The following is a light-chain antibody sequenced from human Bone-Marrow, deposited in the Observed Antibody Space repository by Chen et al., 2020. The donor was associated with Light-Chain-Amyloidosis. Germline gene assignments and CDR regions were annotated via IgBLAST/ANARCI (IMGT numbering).Light chain of an antibody. CDR2: DVT. CDR1: SSDVGGDNH. J-gene: IGLJ1*01. V-gene: IGLV2-14*01. CDR3: SSNTMRNTLV. Sequence: QPALTQPASVSGSPGQSITISCTGTSSDVGGDNHVSWYQQHPDKAPKLMIYDVTNRPSWVPDRFSGSKADNTGSLTISGLQNENEADYFCSSNTMRNTLVFGSGTRVTVL.